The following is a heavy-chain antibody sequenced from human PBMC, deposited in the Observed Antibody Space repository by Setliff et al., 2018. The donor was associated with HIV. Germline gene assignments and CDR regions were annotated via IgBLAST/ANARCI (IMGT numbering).Heavy chain of an antibody. CDR2: FHASGST. V-gene: IGHV4-4*07. Sequence: ETLSLTCTVSGGSLNGYSWSWIRQAAGEGLEWVGRFHASGSTNYNPSLKSRVTISVDTSKNQFSLKLSSVTAADTAVYYCARGDGSSGWSGYFDYWGQGTLVTVSS. J-gene: IGHJ4*02. D-gene: IGHD6-19*01. CDR1: GGSLNGYS. CDR3: ARGDGSSGWSGYFDY.